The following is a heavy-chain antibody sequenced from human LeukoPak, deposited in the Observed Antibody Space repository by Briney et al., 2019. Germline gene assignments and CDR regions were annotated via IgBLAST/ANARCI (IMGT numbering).Heavy chain of an antibody. CDR2: IWYDGSNK. J-gene: IGHJ4*02. CDR1: GFTFSSYG. V-gene: IGHV3-33*03. Sequence: GRSLRLSCAASGFTFSSYGMHWVRQAPGKGLEWVAVIWYDGSNKYYADSVKGRFTISRDNARTSLYLQMNSLRAEDTAVYYCAKDVGHNWGQGALVTVSS. CDR3: AKDVGHN.